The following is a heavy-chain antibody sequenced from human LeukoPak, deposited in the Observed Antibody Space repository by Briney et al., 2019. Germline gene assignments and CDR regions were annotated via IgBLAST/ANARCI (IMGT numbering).Heavy chain of an antibody. J-gene: IGHJ6*03. V-gene: IGHV4-59*01. CDR2: IDHSGST. Sequence: PSETLSLTCTVSGGSFRRYFWTWIRQTPGKGLEWIGYIDHSGSTNYSPSLQSRVTISIDTSKNQFSLKLNSVTAADTAVYYCAREYFSANYFFYYMDVWGTGTTVTVSS. D-gene: IGHD3-3*01. CDR3: AREYFSANYFFYYMDV. CDR1: GGSFRRYF.